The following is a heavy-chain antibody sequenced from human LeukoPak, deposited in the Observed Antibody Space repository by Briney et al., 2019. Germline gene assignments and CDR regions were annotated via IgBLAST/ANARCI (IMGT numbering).Heavy chain of an antibody. CDR2: INHSGST. CDR1: SGSFSGYY. Sequence: SETLSLTCAVYSGSFSGYYWSWIRQPPGKGLEWIGEINHSGSTNYNPSLKSRVTISVDTSKNQFSLKLSSVTAADTAVYYCARRGPKRIAARLRFDPWGQGTLVTVPS. V-gene: IGHV4-34*01. CDR3: ARRGPKRIAARLRFDP. D-gene: IGHD6-6*01. J-gene: IGHJ5*02.